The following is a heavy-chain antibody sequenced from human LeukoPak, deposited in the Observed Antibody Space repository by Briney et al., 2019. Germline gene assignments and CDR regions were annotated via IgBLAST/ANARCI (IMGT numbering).Heavy chain of an antibody. V-gene: IGHV3-66*01. D-gene: IGHD1-26*01. Sequence: GGSLRLSCAASGFTVTSNYMTWVRQAPGQGLAWVSIIYSGGYTDYADSVKGRFTISRDNSKNTLYLQMHSLRAEDTAVYYCARRLEYSGSKGVFDYWGQGTLVTVSS. J-gene: IGHJ4*02. CDR1: GFTVTSNY. CDR3: ARRLEYSGSKGVFDY. CDR2: IYSGGYT.